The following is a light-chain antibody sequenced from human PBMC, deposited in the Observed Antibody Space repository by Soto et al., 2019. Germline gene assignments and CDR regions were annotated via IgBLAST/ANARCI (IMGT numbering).Light chain of an antibody. CDR1: STDVGGYNY. CDR3: SSFTTSHTYI. CDR2: EVT. V-gene: IGLV2-14*01. J-gene: IGLJ1*01. Sequence: QSVLAQPSSVSGSPGQSITISCTGTSTDVGGYNYVSWYQHHSGKAPKLLIYEVTNRPSGISDRFSGSKSGNAASLTISGLQAEDEADYYCSSFTTSHTYIFGTGTKVTVL.